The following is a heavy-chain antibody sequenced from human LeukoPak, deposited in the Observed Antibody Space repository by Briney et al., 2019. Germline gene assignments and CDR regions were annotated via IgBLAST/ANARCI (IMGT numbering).Heavy chain of an antibody. CDR3: ARDGRRVTSYFDY. V-gene: IGHV3-30-3*01. Sequence: GGSLRLSCAASGFTFSSYAMHWVRQAPGKGLEWVAVISYDGSNKYYADSVKGRFTISRDNSKNTLYLQMNSLRAEDTAVYYCARDGRRVTSYFDYWGQGTLVTVSS. J-gene: IGHJ4*02. CDR2: ISYDGSNK. D-gene: IGHD4-23*01. CDR1: GFTFSSYA.